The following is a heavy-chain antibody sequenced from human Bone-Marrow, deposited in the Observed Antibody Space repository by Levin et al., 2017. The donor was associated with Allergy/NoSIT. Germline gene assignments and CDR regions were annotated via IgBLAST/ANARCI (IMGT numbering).Heavy chain of an antibody. D-gene: IGHD6-13*01. CDR2: INPDNGGT. Sequence: PGESLKISCKASGYTFIGYYMHWVRQAPGQGLEWMGWINPDNGGTHSAEKFQGRVTMTRDTSINAVFLDLNSLTSDATAVYFCARGVGRTGLQAGFHCWFDAWGQGALVTVSS. CDR1: GYTFIGYY. V-gene: IGHV1-2*02. J-gene: IGHJ5*02. CDR3: ARGVGRTGLQAGFHCWFDA.